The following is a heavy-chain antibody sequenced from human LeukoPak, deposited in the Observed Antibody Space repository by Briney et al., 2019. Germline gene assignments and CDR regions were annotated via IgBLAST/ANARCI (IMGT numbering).Heavy chain of an antibody. V-gene: IGHV4-61*02. J-gene: IGHJ4*02. CDR3: ARRPYDILTGSTPSDEIYFDY. D-gene: IGHD3-9*01. Sequence: SETLSLTCTVSGDSISSGDYYWSWIRQPAGKGLEWIGRISSSGSTNYNPSLKSRVTISVDTSKNQFSLKLSSVTAADTAVYFCARRPYDILTGSTPSDEIYFDYWGQGTLVTVSS. CDR2: ISSSGST. CDR1: GDSISSGDYY.